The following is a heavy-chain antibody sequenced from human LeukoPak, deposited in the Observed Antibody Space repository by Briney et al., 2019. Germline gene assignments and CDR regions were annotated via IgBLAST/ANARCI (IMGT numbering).Heavy chain of an antibody. V-gene: IGHV3-72*01. D-gene: IGHD1-26*01. CDR2: IRNKANSYTT. J-gene: IGHJ4*02. Sequence: PGGSLRLSCAASGFTFSDHYMDWVRQAPGKGLEWVGRIRNKANSYTTEYAAPVKGRFTISRDDSKNSLYLQMNSLKCEDTAVYYCAREWDSGSYYLGYFDYWGQGTLVTVSP. CDR1: GFTFSDHY. CDR3: AREWDSGSYYLGYFDY.